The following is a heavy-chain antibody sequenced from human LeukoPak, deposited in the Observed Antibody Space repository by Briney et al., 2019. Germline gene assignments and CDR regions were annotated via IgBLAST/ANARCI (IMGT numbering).Heavy chain of an antibody. J-gene: IGHJ6*03. CDR1: GHTFTGYY. CDR2: MNPNSGNT. Sequence: ASVKVSCKASGHTFTGYYMHWVRQATGQGLEWMGWMNPNSGNTGYAQKFQGRVTITRNTSISTAYMELSSLRSEDTAVYYCARGVLRYFDWQIIRARNYYYMDVWGKGTTVTVSS. D-gene: IGHD3-9*01. V-gene: IGHV1-8*03. CDR3: ARGVLRYFDWQIIRARNYYYMDV.